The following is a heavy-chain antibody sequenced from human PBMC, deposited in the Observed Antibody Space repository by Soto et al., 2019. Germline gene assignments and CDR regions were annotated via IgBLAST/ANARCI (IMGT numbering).Heavy chain of an antibody. Sequence: QVQLVESGGGLAKPGGSLRLSCAASGFTFTDYYMSWIRQAPGKGLEYISHINTTGTSTHYADSVKGRFTISRDNAENSLDLQMNSLRPEDAALYGYARGRHSKDGWGQGATVTVSS. V-gene: IGHV3-11*06. J-gene: IGHJ6*02. CDR1: GFTFTDYY. CDR2: INTTGTST. CDR3: ARGRHSKDG.